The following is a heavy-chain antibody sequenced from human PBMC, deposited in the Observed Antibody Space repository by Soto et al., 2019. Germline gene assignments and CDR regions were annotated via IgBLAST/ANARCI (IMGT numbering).Heavy chain of an antibody. D-gene: IGHD3-9*01. CDR1: GFTFSSYA. CDR2: ISGSGGST. V-gene: IGHV3-23*01. J-gene: IGHJ4*02. CDR3: AKDVLRYFDWFSGPDY. Sequence: GGSLMLSCAASGFTFSSYAMSWVRQAPGKGLEWVSAISGSGGSTYYADSVKGRFTISRDNSKNTLYLQMNSLRAEDTAVYYCAKDVLRYFDWFSGPDYWGQGTLVTVSS.